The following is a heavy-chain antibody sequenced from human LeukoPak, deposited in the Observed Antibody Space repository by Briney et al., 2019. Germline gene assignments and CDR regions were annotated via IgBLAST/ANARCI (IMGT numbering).Heavy chain of an antibody. CDR1: GGSISSGGYS. CDR3: ARAGRELLFTYYFDY. J-gene: IGHJ4*02. V-gene: IGHV4-30-2*01. CDR2: IYHSGST. D-gene: IGHD2/OR15-2a*01. Sequence: PSQTLSLTCAVSGGSISSGGYSWSWIRQPPGKGLEWIGYIYHSGSTYYNPSLKSRVTISVDTSKNQFSLKLSSVTAADTAVYYCARAGRELLFTYYFDYWGQGTLVTVSS.